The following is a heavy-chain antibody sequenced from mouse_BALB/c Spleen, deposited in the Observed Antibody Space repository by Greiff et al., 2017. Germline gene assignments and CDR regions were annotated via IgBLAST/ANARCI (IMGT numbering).Heavy chain of an antibody. CDR1: GYAFTNYL. CDR2: INPGSGGT. V-gene: IGHV1-54*01. D-gene: IGHD4-1*01. Sequence: QVQLQQSGAELVRPGTSVKVSCKASGYAFTNYLIEWVKQRPGQGLEWIGVINPGSGGTNYNEKFKGKATLTADKSSSTAYMQLSSLTSDDSAVYFCARPGTGPWFAYWGQGTLVTVSA. CDR3: ARPGTGPWFAY. J-gene: IGHJ3*01.